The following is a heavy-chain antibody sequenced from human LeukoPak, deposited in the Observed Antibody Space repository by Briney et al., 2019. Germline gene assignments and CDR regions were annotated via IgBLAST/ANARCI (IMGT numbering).Heavy chain of an antibody. CDR1: GGTFSSYA. CDR2: IIPIFGTA. D-gene: IGHD6-19*01. V-gene: IGHV1-69*13. CDR3: ARELGQWLARTYYYYGMDV. J-gene: IGHJ6*02. Sequence: GASVTVSCKASGGTFSSYAISWVRQAPGQGLEWMGGIIPIFGTANYAQKFQGRVTITADESTSTAYMELSSLRSEDTAVYYCARELGQWLARTYYYYGMDVWGQGTTVTVSS.